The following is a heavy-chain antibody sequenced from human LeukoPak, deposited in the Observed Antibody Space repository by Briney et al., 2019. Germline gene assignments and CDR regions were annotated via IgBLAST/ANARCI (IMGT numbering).Heavy chain of an antibody. CDR1: GGSVSSGSYY. D-gene: IGHD6-13*01. CDR2: IYYSGST. V-gene: IGHV4-61*01. J-gene: IGHJ5*02. Sequence: SETLSLTCTVSGGSVSSGSYYWSWIRQPPGKGLEWIGYIYYSGSTNYNPSLKSRVTISVDTSKNQFSLKLSSVTAADTAVYYCARRARGPAAAGPGDWFDPWGQGTLVTVSS. CDR3: ARRARGPAAAGPGDWFDP.